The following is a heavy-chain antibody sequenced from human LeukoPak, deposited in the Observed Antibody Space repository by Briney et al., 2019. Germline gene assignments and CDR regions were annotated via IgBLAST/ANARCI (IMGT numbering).Heavy chain of an antibody. CDR2: ISAYNGNT. V-gene: IGHV1-18*01. CDR3: ARTIAVAGLNDY. D-gene: IGHD6-19*01. J-gene: IGHJ4*02. Sequence: PSVKVSCKASGYTFTSYGISWVRQAPGQGREWMGWISAYNGNTNYAQKLQGRVTMTTDTSTSTAYMELRSLRSDDTAVYYCARTIAVAGLNDYWGQGTLVTVSS. CDR1: GYTFTSYG.